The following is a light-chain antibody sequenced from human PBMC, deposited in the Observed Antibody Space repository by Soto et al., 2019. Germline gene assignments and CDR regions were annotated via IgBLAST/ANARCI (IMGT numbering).Light chain of an antibody. J-gene: IGKJ2*01. CDR1: QSINSW. Sequence: DIQMTQSPSTLSASVGDRVTITCRASQSINSWVAWYQQKPGKAPKLLIYKASSLESGVPSRFSASGSGTEFTLTISSLQPDDFANYYCQQYNSYRMYTFGQGPKLEIK. CDR3: QQYNSYRMYT. CDR2: KAS. V-gene: IGKV1-5*03.